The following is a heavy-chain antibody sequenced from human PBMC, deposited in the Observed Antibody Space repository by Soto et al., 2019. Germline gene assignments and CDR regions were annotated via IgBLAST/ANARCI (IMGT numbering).Heavy chain of an antibody. V-gene: IGHV4-34*01. J-gene: IGHJ5*02. CDR2: INHSGST. D-gene: IGHD6-19*01. CDR1: GGSFSGYY. Sequence: QVQLQQWGAGLLKPSETLSLTCAVYGGSFSGYYWSWIRQPPGKGLEWIGEINHSGSTNYNPSLKSRVTISLDTSKNEFALKLSSVTAADTAVYYCARGQKRVGIAVARKGSWFDPWGQGTLVTVSS. CDR3: ARGQKRVGIAVARKGSWFDP.